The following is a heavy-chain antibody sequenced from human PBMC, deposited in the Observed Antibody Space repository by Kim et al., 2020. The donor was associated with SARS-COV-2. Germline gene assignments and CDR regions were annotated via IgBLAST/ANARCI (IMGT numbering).Heavy chain of an antibody. V-gene: IGHV4-59*08. J-gene: IGHJ3*02. CDR1: GGSIRSYY. CDR3: ARRGGYLLFAFDI. Sequence: SETLSLICTVSGGSIRSYYWSWIRQSPGKGLEWIAYIYYNENPKYNPSLKSRVTISVDTSKNQFALKLSSVTAAYTAVYYCARRGGYLLFAFDIWCQGT. D-gene: IGHD3-16*02. CDR2: IYYNENP.